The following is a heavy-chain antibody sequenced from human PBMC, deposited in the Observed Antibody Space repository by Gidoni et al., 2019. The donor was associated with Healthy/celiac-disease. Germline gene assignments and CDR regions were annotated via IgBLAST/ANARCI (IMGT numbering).Heavy chain of an antibody. J-gene: IGHJ4*02. V-gene: IGHV3-73*02. CDR1: GFTFSGSA. CDR3: TRYDSSGYDY. Sequence: EVQLVESGGGLVKPGGSLKLSCAASGFTFSGSAMHWVRQASGKGLEWVGRIRSKANSYATAYAASVKGRFTISRDDSKNTAYLQMNSLKTEDTAVYYCTRYDSSGYDYWGQGTLVTVSS. D-gene: IGHD3-22*01. CDR2: IRSKANSYAT.